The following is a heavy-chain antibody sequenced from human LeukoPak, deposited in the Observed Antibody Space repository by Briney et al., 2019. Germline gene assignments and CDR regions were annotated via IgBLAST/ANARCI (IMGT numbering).Heavy chain of an antibody. J-gene: IGHJ3*02. CDR2: ISGSGGST. D-gene: IGHD6-19*01. CDR3: AKPGQQWLTDAFDI. Sequence: PGGSLRLSCAASGFTFSSYAMSWVRQAPGKGLXXXXAISGSGGSTYYADSVKGRFTISRDNSKNTLYLQMNSLRAEDTAVYYCAKPGQQWLTDAFDIWGQGTMVTVSS. CDR1: GFTFSSYA. V-gene: IGHV3-23*01.